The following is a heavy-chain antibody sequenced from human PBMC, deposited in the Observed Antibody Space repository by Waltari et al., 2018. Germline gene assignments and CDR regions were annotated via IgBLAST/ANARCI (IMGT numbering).Heavy chain of an antibody. V-gene: IGHV4-34*02. CDR2: IDKRGST. Sequence: QVQLQQGGAGLLKPSETLSLTCTVHGGSFSGHFWTWIRQAPGKRLEWLGEIDKRGSTPYTPSFRGRVTISVDTSKNQFSLQLNSVTAADTALYYCARERSRDFDWLPNVLDVWGLGTLVTVSS. CDR1: GGSFSGHF. CDR3: ARERSRDFDWLPNVLDV. D-gene: IGHD3-9*01. J-gene: IGHJ3*01.